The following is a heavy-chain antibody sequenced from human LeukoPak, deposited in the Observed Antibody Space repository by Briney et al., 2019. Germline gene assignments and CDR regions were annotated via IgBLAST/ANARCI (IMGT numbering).Heavy chain of an antibody. Sequence: GGSLRLSCSASGFNFNYFAMSWIRQAPGKRPEWVSTIGDSGSGGSYADSVRGRFTISRDNSKNIVYLQMHSLRVDDSAVYYCSRIKYGGNSGYHFDYWGQGTLVTVSS. V-gene: IGHV3-23*01. CDR3: SRIKYGGNSGYHFDY. CDR2: IGDSGSGG. D-gene: IGHD4-23*01. J-gene: IGHJ4*02. CDR1: GFNFNYFA.